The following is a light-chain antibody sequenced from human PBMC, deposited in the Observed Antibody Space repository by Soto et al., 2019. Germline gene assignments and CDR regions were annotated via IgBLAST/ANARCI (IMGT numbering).Light chain of an antibody. J-gene: IGKJ1*01. CDR3: QQHDKLPPA. CDR1: QSLRSN. CDR2: SAS. V-gene: IGKV3-15*01. Sequence: EIVMTQSPGPLSVFPGGTVILSRRASQSLRSNLAWYQQKPGQTPRLLIYSASIRAAATPARFSGSGAGTNFSLTISSLQSEDFAVYYCQQHDKLPPAFGQGTKVDI.